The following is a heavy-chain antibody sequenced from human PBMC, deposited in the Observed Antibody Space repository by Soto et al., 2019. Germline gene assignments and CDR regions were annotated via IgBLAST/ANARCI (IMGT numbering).Heavy chain of an antibody. CDR1: GFTFDDYA. CDR2: ISWNVGSI. J-gene: IGHJ4*02. CDR3: AKGVAGWYYFDY. V-gene: IGHV3-9*01. D-gene: IGHD3-3*01. Sequence: EVQLVESGGGLVQPGRSLRLSCAASGFTFDDYAMHWVRQAPGKGLEWVSGISWNVGSIAYADSVKGRFTISRDNAKNSLYLQRNSLRAEDTALYYCAKGVAGWYYFDYWGQGTLVTVSS.